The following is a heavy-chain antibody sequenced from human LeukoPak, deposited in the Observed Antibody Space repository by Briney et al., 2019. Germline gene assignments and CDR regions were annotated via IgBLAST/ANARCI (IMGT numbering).Heavy chain of an antibody. D-gene: IGHD3-22*01. CDR1: GFTFSNYA. J-gene: IGHJ3*02. CDR3: AKDRWLLNDAFDI. V-gene: IGHV3-23*01. Sequence: PGGSLRLSCAASGFTFSNYAMTWVRQAPGKGLQWVSGISNSGDRTYYADSVKGRFTISRDNSKNTLYLQMNSLRAEDTAVYYCAKDRWLLNDAFDIWGQGTMVTVSS. CDR2: ISNSGDRT.